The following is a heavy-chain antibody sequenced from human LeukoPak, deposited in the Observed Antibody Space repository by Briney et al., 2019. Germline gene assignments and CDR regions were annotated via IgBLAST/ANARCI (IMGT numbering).Heavy chain of an antibody. V-gene: IGHV4-34*01. CDR3: ARGGGSYYWFDP. CDR2: INHSGST. CDR1: GGSFSGYY. J-gene: IGHJ5*02. Sequence: KPSETLSLTCAVYGGSFSGYYWSWIRQPPGKGLEWIGEINHSGSTNYNPSLKSRVTISVDTSKNQFSLKLSSVTAADTAVYYCARGGGSYYWFDPWGQGTLVTVSS. D-gene: IGHD1-26*01.